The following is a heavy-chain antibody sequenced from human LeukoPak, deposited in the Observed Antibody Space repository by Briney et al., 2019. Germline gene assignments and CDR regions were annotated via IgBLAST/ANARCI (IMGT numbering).Heavy chain of an antibody. CDR1: GFALSSYG. Sequence: QPGGSLRLSCAASGFALSSYGMYWVRQTPDKGLEWVAYSRRDGTYVNYADSVKGRFIISRDNSKNTLGLKMKSLRVEDTALYYCASGGPTRGTLASWGQGTLVPVSS. V-gene: IGHV3-30*02. CDR2: SRRDGTYV. CDR3: ASGGPTRGTLAS. J-gene: IGHJ4*02. D-gene: IGHD1-26*01.